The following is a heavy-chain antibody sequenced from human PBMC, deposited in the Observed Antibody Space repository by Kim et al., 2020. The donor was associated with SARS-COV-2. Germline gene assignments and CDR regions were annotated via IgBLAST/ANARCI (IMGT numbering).Heavy chain of an antibody. CDR3: ARDGYGSGSYYPDY. Sequence: ADFEKGRCTISRDNAKNSLYLRMNSLRDEDTAVYYCARDGYGSGSYYPDYWGQGTLVTVSS. V-gene: IGHV3-48*02. D-gene: IGHD3-10*01. J-gene: IGHJ4*02.